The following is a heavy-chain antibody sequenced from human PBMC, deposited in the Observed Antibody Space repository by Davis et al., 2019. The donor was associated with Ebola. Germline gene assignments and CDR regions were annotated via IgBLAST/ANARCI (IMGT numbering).Heavy chain of an antibody. CDR3: AKDPYYSSSWHWGWFDP. Sequence: GESLKISCAASGFTFSTFWMSWVRQAPGKGPEWVANIKEDGSDKYYVDSVKGRFTISRDNAKNSLYLQMNSLRAEDTALYYCAKDPYYSSSWHWGWFDPWGQGTLVTVSS. CDR1: GFTFSTFW. CDR2: IKEDGSDK. D-gene: IGHD6-13*01. V-gene: IGHV3-7*03. J-gene: IGHJ5*02.